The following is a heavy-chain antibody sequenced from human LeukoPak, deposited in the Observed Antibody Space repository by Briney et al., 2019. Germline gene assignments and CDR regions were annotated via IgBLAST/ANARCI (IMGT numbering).Heavy chain of an antibody. CDR1: GGSITNNY. CDR3: ARDRSAAPADY. V-gene: IGHV4-59*13. J-gene: IGHJ4*02. D-gene: IGHD6-13*01. CDR2: THDSGNS. Sequence: RHLETLSLTCTVSGGSITNNYWAWIRQPPGKGLEWIGYTHDSGNSNYNPSLRSRVTISIDTSKNQFSLKLTSVTAADTAVYYCARDRSAAPADYWGQGTLVTVSS.